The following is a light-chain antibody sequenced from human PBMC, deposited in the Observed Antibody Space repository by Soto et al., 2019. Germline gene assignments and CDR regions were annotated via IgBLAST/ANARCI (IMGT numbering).Light chain of an antibody. V-gene: IGLV2-14*01. CDR2: EVS. Sequence: QSALTQPASVSGSPGHSITISCTGTSSDIGGFNYVSWYQQHPGKAPKVLIYEVSSRPSGVSNRFSGSKSGNTASLTISGLQAEDEADYFCISYTITNYFYVFGTGTKVTVL. CDR3: ISYTITNYFYV. CDR1: SSDIGGFNY. J-gene: IGLJ1*01.